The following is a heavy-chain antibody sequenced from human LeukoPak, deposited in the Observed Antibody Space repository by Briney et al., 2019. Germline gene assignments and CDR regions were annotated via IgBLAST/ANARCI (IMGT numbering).Heavy chain of an antibody. D-gene: IGHD5-18*01. V-gene: IGHV3-48*02. CDR1: GGSISSST. CDR3: ARYVDTTMLT. CDR2: ISSSSSTI. Sequence: PSETLSLTCSVSGGSISSSTYYWGWFRQPPGKGLEWVSYISSSSSTIYYADSVKGRFTISGDNAKNSLYLQMNSLRDEDTAVYYCARYVDTTMLTWGQGTLVTVSS. J-gene: IGHJ4*02.